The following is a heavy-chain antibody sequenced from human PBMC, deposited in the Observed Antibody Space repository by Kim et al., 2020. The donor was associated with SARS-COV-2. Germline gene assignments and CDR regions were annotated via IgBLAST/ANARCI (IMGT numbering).Heavy chain of an antibody. CDR2: IRSKAYGGTT. CDR3: TRADY. Sequence: GGSLRLSCTASGFTFGDYAMSWVRQAPGKGLEWVGFIRSKAYGGTTEYAASVKDRFTISRDDSKSIAYLQMNSLKTEDTAVYYCTRADYWGQGTLVTVSS. CDR1: GFTFGDYA. V-gene: IGHV3-49*04. J-gene: IGHJ4*02.